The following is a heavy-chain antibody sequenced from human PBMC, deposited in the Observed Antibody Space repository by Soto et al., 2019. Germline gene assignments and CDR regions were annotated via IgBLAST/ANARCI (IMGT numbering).Heavy chain of an antibody. CDR2: ISAYNGNT. D-gene: IGHD2-8*01. CDR1: GYTFTSYG. CDR3: ARELQNCTNGVCYEWFDP. V-gene: IGHV1-18*01. J-gene: IGHJ5*02. Sequence: ASVKVSCKASGYTFTSYGISWVRQAPGQGLEWMGWISAYNGNTNYAQKLQGRVTMTTDTSTSTAYMELRSLRSDDTAVYYCARELQNCTNGVCYEWFDPWGQGTLVTVSS.